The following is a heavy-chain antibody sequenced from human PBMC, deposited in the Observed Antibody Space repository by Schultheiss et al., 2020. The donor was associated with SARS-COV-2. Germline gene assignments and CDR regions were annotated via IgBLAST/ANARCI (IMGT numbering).Heavy chain of an antibody. J-gene: IGHJ5*02. V-gene: IGHV1-8*01. D-gene: IGHD2-15*01. Sequence: ASVKVSCKASGYTFTSYDINWVRQATGQGLEWMGWMNPNSGNTGYAQKFQGRVTMTRNTSISTAYMELSSLRSEDTAVYYCAKDDCSGGSCYRPYNWFDPWGQGTLVTVSS. CDR1: GYTFTSYD. CDR3: AKDDCSGGSCYRPYNWFDP. CDR2: MNPNSGNT.